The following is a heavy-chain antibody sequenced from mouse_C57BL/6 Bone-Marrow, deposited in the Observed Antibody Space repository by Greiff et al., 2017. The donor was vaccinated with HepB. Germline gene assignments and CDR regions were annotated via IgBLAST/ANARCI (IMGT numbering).Heavy chain of an antibody. V-gene: IGHV3-6*01. CDR3: ATLYDYDGEAWFAY. D-gene: IGHD2-4*01. CDR2: ISYDGSN. CDR1: GYSITSGYY. Sequence: DVQLVESGPGLVKPSQSLSLTCSVTGYSITSGYYWNWIRQFPGNKLEWMGYISYDGSNNYNPSLKNRISITRDTSKNQFFLKLNSVTTEDTATYYCATLYDYDGEAWFAYWGQGTLVTVSA. J-gene: IGHJ3*01.